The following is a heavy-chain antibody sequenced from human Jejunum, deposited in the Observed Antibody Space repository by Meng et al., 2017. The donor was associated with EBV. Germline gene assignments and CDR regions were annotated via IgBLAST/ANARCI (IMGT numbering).Heavy chain of an antibody. V-gene: IGHV4-39*01. J-gene: IGHJ4*02. CDR2: YYNSGST. Sequence: QLQLQEPCPGLVKPSETLSHTSTVSGGSISSSSYYWGWICQPPGKGLEWIGTYYNSGSTYYNPSLKSRVTISVDTSKNQFSLKLISVTAADTAAYYCARQGPSGRTFDYWGQGTLVTVSS. CDR3: ARQGPSGRTFDY. CDR1: GGSISSSSYY. D-gene: IGHD1-26*01.